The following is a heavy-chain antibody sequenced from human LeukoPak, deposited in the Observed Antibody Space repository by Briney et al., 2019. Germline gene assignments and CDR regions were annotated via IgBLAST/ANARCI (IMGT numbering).Heavy chain of an antibody. J-gene: IGHJ4*02. CDR3: ARGLRRGYSYGGDFDY. Sequence: SETLSLTCAVYGGSFSGYYWSWIRQPPGKGLEWIGEINHSGSTNYNPSLKSRVTLSVDTSKNQFSLKLSSVTAADTAVYYCARGLRRGYSYGGDFDYWGQGTLVTVSS. CDR2: INHSGST. D-gene: IGHD5-18*01. V-gene: IGHV4-34*01. CDR1: GGSFSGYY.